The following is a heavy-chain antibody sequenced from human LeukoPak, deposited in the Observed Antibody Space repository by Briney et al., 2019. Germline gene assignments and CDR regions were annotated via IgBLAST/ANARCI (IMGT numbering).Heavy chain of an antibody. CDR2: ITWNSDSI. V-gene: IGHV3-9*01. Sequence: GRSLRLSCAASGFTFDDYVMHWVRQAPGKGLEWVSGITWNSDSIGYADSVKGRFTISRDNAKNSLYLQMNSLRVEDTAFYYCAKDRRSRYSYTRPHYYGMDVWDQGTTVTVSS. CDR1: GFTFDDYV. CDR3: AKDRRSRYSYTRPHYYGMDV. D-gene: IGHD3-16*02. J-gene: IGHJ6*02.